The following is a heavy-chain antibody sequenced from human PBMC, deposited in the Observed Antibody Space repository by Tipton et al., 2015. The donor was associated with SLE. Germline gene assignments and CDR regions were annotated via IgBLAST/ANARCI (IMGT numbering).Heavy chain of an antibody. J-gene: IGHJ4*02. V-gene: IGHV3-33*01. CDR3: ARDEIGYCAGDCYFDF. CDR1: GFTFSNYG. Sequence: SLRLSCAASGFTFSNYGVHWVRQAPGKGLEWVAVIWYDGSNRYHGDSVKGRFSISRDNSKNTVYLQMNSLRAEDTAVYYCARDEIGYCAGDCYFDFWGQGTLVTVSS. D-gene: IGHD2-21*01. CDR2: IWYDGSNR.